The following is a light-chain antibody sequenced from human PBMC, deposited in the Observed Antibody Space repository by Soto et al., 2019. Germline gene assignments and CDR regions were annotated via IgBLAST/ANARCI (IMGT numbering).Light chain of an antibody. CDR1: QSISNS. Sequence: DLPMTRSPSSLSASVGDRVTITCRARQSISNSLNWYQQKPGKAPNILIYGASSLQSGVPSRFSGSGSGTDFTLTVSSLQPEDFATYYCQQTYSIPPLTFGGGTKVEMK. V-gene: IGKV1-39*01. CDR2: GAS. CDR3: QQTYSIPPLT. J-gene: IGKJ4*01.